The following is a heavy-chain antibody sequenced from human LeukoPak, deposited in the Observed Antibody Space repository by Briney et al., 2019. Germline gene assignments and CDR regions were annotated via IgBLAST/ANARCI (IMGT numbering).Heavy chain of an antibody. CDR1: GFTFSDNY. CDR3: AREYYWRFDY. J-gene: IGHJ4*02. CDR2: IRNKANTYTT. D-gene: IGHD3-10*01. Sequence: GGSLRLSCAASGFTFSDNYMAGVRQAPGKGLEWVGRIRNKANTYTTEYAASVKGRLTISRDDSKNSLYLQMNSLKIEDTAVYYCAREYYWRFDYWGQGALVTVSS. V-gene: IGHV3-72*01.